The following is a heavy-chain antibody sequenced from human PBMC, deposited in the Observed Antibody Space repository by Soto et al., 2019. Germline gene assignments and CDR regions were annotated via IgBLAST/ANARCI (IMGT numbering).Heavy chain of an antibody. V-gene: IGHV4-39*01. J-gene: IGHJ6*02. CDR3: ASQQLVHYYYGMDV. CDR1: GGSISSSSYY. CDR2: IYYSGST. D-gene: IGHD6-13*01. Sequence: PSETLSLTCTVSGGSISSSSYYGGWIRQPPGKGLEWIGSIYYSGSTYYNPSLKSRVTISVDTSKNQFSLKLSSVTAADTAVYYCASQQLVHYYYGMDVWGQGTTVTVSS.